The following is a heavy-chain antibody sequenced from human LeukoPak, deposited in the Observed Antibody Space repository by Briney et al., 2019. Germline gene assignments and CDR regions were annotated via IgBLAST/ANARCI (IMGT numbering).Heavy chain of an antibody. CDR3: ARGGDSSGYYYLYYFDY. CDR1: GGSISSYY. J-gene: IGHJ4*02. D-gene: IGHD3-22*01. CDR2: IYTSGST. Sequence: PSETLSLTCTVSGGSISSYYWSWIRQPAGQGLEWIGRIYTSGSTNYNPSLKSRVTMSVDTSKNQFSLKLSSVTAADTAVYYCARGGDSSGYYYLYYFDYWGQGTLVAVSS. V-gene: IGHV4-4*07.